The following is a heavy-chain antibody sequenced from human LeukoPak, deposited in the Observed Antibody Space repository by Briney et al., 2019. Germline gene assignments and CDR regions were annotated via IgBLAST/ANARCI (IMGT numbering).Heavy chain of an antibody. J-gene: IGHJ6*03. Sequence: SETLSLTCAVSGGSISSYYWSWIRQLPGKGLEWIGYIYYSGSTNYNPSLKSRVTISVDTSKNQFSLKLSSVTAADTAVYYCARVVVPAVNYYYYYMDVWGKGTTVTVSS. CDR2: IYYSGST. V-gene: IGHV4-59*01. D-gene: IGHD2-2*01. CDR1: GGSISSYY. CDR3: ARVVVPAVNYYYYYMDV.